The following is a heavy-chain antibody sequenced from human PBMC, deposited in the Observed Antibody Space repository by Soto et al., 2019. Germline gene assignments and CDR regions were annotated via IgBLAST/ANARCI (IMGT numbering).Heavy chain of an antibody. V-gene: IGHV1-3*01. D-gene: IGHD1-7*01. CDR2: INAGNGNT. Sequence: ASVQVACKASGYTFTSYAMHWVRQAPGQRLEWMGWINAGNGNTKYSQKFQGRVTITRDTSASTAYMELSSLRSEDTAVYYCASEFLGITGTTFNREGPCGQGTLVTVSS. J-gene: IGHJ5*02. CDR3: ASEFLGITGTTFNREGP. CDR1: GYTFTSYA.